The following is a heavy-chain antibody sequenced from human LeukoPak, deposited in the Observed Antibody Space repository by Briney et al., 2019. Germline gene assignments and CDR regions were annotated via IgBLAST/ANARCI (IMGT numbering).Heavy chain of an antibody. CDR1: GGTFSSYA. Sequence: ASVKVSCKASGGTFSSYAISWVRQAPGQGLEWMGGIIPIFGTANYAQKFQGRVTITADESTSTAYMELSSLRSEDTAVYYCARGEGTYYGMDVWGQGTTVTVSS. CDR3: ARGEGTYYGMDV. J-gene: IGHJ6*02. CDR2: IIPIFGTA. V-gene: IGHV1-69*13. D-gene: IGHD3-10*01.